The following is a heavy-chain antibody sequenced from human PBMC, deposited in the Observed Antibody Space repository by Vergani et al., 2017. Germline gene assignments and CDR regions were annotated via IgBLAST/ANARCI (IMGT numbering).Heavy chain of an antibody. CDR2: ISGSGGST. V-gene: IGHV3-23*01. CDR1: GFTFSSYA. CDR3: AKRDLRDGYNSIDY. J-gene: IGHJ4*02. D-gene: IGHD5-24*01. Sequence: EVQLLESGGGLVQTGGSLRLSCAASGFTFSSYAMSWVRQAPGKGLEWVSAISGSGGSTYYADSVEGRFTISRDNSKNTLYLQMNSLRAEDTAVYYCAKRDLRDGYNSIDYWGQGTLVTVSS.